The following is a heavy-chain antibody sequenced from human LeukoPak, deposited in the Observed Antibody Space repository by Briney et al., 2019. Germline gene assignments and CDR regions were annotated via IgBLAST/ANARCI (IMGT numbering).Heavy chain of an antibody. CDR1: GYTFNNYG. CDR2: ISAYSGNT. D-gene: IGHD6-19*01. V-gene: IGHV1-18*01. CDR3: ARLEGYSSGWYRLDY. Sequence: GASVKVSCKASGYTFNNYGISWVRQAPGQGLEWMGWISAYSGNTNYAQKLQGRVTMTTDTSTSTAYMELRSLRSDDTAVYYCARLEGYSSGWYRLDYWGQGTLVIVSS. J-gene: IGHJ4*02.